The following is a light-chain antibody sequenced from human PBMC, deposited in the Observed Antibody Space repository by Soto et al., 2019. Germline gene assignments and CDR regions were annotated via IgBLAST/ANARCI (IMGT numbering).Light chain of an antibody. CDR2: AAS. CDR3: LQHNSYSWT. V-gene: IGKV1-17*01. J-gene: IGKJ1*01. CDR1: QGIRKD. Sequence: DIQMTQSPSYLSASVGDRVTITCRASQGIRKDLGWYQQKPGKAPKRLIYAASSLQSGVPSRFSGSGSGTEFTLTISSLQPEDFATYYCLQHNSYSWTFGQGTKVEIK.